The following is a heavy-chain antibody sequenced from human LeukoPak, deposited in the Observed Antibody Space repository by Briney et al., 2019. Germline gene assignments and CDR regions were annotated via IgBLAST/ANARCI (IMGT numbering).Heavy chain of an antibody. V-gene: IGHV4-39*01. J-gene: IGHJ4*02. CDR2: IYYSGST. Sequence: SETLSLTCTVSGGSISSSSYYWGWIRQPPGKGLEWIGSIYYSGSTYYNPSLKSRVTISVDTSKNQFSLKLSSVTAADTAVYYCARQWTFYYDSSGYVNFDYWGQGTLVTVSS. CDR1: GGSISSSSYY. CDR3: ARQWTFYYDSSGYVNFDY. D-gene: IGHD3-22*01.